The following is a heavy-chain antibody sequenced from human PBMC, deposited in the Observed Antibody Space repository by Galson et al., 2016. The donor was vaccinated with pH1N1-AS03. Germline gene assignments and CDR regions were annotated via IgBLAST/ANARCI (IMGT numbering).Heavy chain of an antibody. D-gene: IGHD1-1*01. CDR1: GFNFDKYT. Sequence: SLRLSCAASGFNFDKYTMTWVRQAPGEGLEWISSISSNSASTYYADSLKGRFTVSRDNAKNSLYLQMDSLSAEDTAVYYCAKVGGVFDWNDYNYMDVWGTGTTVTVAS. V-gene: IGHV3-21*01. CDR2: ISSNSAST. CDR3: AKVGGVFDWNDYNYMDV. J-gene: IGHJ6*03.